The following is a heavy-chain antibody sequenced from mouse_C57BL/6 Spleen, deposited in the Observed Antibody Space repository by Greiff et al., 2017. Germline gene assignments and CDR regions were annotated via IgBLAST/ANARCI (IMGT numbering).Heavy chain of an antibody. CDR3: ARSLYGKKGYYAMDY. CDR1: GYAFSSSW. V-gene: IGHV1-82*01. J-gene: IGHJ4*01. Sequence: QVQLQQSGPELVKPGASVKISCKASGYAFSSSWLNWLKQRPGKGLGRIGRIYPGDGDTNYNGKFKGKATLTADKSSSTAYMQLSSLASEDSAVYCCARSLYGKKGYYAMDYWGQGTSVTVSS. CDR2: IYPGDGDT. D-gene: IGHD1-1*01.